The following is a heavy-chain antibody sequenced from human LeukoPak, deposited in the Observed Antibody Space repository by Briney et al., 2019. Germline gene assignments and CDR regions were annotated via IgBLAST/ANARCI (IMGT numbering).Heavy chain of an antibody. CDR3: ARAPIAAARGYYFDY. CDR1: GFTFSSYA. J-gene: IGHJ4*02. D-gene: IGHD6-13*01. V-gene: IGHV3-30-3*01. CDR2: ISYDGSNK. Sequence: GGSLRLSCAASGFTFSSYAMHWVRQAPGKGLEWVAVISYDGSNKYYADSVKGRFTISRDNSKNTLYLQMNSLRAVDTAVYYCARAPIAAARGYYFDYWGQGTLVTVSS.